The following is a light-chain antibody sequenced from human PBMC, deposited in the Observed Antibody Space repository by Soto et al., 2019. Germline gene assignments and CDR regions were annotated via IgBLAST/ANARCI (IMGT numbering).Light chain of an antibody. V-gene: IGLV2-14*01. CDR2: EVS. CDR1: SSDVGGYNF. J-gene: IGLJ1*01. Sequence: QSVLAQPASVSGSPGQSITVSCTGTSSDVGGYNFVSWYQQHPGKAPKLIIYEVSHRPSWVSNRFSGSKSGNTASLTISGLQAEDEADYYCSSYTGRYSLYDFGPGTKVTVL. CDR3: SSYTGRYSLYD.